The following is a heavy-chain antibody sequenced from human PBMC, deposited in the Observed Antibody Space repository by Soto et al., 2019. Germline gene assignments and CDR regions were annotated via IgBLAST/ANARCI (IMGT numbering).Heavy chain of an antibody. J-gene: IGHJ5*02. CDR2: ISPYNGNT. D-gene: IGHD1-7*01. V-gene: IGHV1-18*01. Sequence: QVQLVQSGAEVKKPGASVKVSCKASGYTFTSYGISWVRQAPGQGIEWMGWISPYNGNTNYAQNLQGRVTMTTDTSTSTAYMDLRSLRSDDTAVYYCARDRRYNWNYGWFDPWGQGTLVTVSS. CDR3: ARDRRYNWNYGWFDP. CDR1: GYTFTSYG.